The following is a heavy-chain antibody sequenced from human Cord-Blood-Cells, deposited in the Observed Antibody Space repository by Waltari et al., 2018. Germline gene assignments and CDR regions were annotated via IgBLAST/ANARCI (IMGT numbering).Heavy chain of an antibody. D-gene: IGHD2-21*01. Sequence: EVQLVESGGGLVQPGGSLRLSCAASGFTFSSYWMSWVRQAPGKGLGGVGKIKQDGSEKYYVDSVKGRFTISRDNAKNSLYLQMNSLRAEDTAVYYCARGLAGDDALDIWGQGTMVTVSS. J-gene: IGHJ3*02. CDR1: GFTFSSYW. CDR3: ARGLAGDDALDI. V-gene: IGHV3-7*01. CDR2: IKQDGSEK.